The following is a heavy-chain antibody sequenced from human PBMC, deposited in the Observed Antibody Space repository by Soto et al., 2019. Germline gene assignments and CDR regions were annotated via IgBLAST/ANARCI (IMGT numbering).Heavy chain of an antibody. D-gene: IGHD1-26*01. V-gene: IGHV1-69*01. CDR2: IIPIFGTA. Sequence: QVQLVQSGAEVKKPGSSVKVSCKASGGTFSSYSINWVRQAPGQGLEWMGEIIPIFGTANYAQKFQGRVTITANESTSTAYMELSILKSEDTAVYYCARDGGRNSGGIDYWGPGTLVTVSS. CDR3: ARDGGRNSGGIDY. J-gene: IGHJ4*01. CDR1: GGTFSSYS.